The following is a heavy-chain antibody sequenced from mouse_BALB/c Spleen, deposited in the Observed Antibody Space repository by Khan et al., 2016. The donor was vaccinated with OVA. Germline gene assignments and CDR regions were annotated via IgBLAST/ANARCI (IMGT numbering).Heavy chain of an antibody. Sequence: VQLQESGAELVKPGASVKLSCKASGYTFTSYQMYWVKQRPGQGLEWIGEITPSNGGTNFNEKFKNKATPTVDESSSAAFMQLSSLTSEDSAVYYCIRGGYGGFAYWGQGTLVTVSA. CDR1: GYTFTSYQ. V-gene: IGHV1-53*01. CDR3: IRGGYGGFAY. D-gene: IGHD3-1*01. CDR2: ITPSNGGT. J-gene: IGHJ3*01.